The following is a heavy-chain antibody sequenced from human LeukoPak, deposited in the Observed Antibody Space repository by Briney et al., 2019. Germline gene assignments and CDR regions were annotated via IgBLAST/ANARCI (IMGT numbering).Heavy chain of an antibody. CDR2: IIPIFGTA. V-gene: IGHV1-69*05. CDR3: ASDDFWSGYFSFDY. J-gene: IGHJ4*02. Sequence: SVKVSCKASGGTFSSYAISWVRQAPGQGLEWMGGIIPIFGTANYAQKFQGRVTITTDESTSTAYMELSSLRSEDTAVYYCASDDFWSGYFSFDYWGQGTLVTVSS. D-gene: IGHD3-3*01. CDR1: GGTFSSYA.